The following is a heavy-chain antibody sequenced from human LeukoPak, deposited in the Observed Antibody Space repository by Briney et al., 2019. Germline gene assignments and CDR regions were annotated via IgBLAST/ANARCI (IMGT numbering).Heavy chain of an antibody. D-gene: IGHD4-17*01. CDR3: ARDGGGDYVALYYFDY. CDR1: GFTFSSYA. J-gene: IGHJ4*02. Sequence: GGSLRLSCAASGFTFSSYAMHWVRQAPGKGLEWVAVISYDGSNKYYADSVKGRFTISRDNSKNTLYLQTNSLRAEDTAVYYCARDGGGDYVALYYFDYWGQGTLVTVSS. CDR2: ISYDGSNK. V-gene: IGHV3-30-3*01.